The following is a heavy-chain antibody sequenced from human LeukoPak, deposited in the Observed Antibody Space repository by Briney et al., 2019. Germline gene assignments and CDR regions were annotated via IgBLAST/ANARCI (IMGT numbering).Heavy chain of an antibody. D-gene: IGHD3-22*01. CDR1: GGSISSSSYY. V-gene: IGHV4-39*01. CDR3: ARLGGITMIVGGGNYFDY. J-gene: IGHJ4*02. Sequence: SETLPLTCTVSGGSISSSSYYWGWIRQPPGKGLEWIGSIYYSGSTYYNSSLKSRVTISVDTSKNQFSLKLSSVTAADTAVYYCARLGGITMIVGGGNYFDYWGQGTLVTVSS. CDR2: IYYSGST.